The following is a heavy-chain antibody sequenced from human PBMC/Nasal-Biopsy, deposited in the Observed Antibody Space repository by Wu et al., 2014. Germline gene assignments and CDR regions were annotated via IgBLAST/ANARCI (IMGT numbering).Heavy chain of an antibody. V-gene: IGHV4-31*03. J-gene: IGHJ3*02. CDR1: GDFINSAGYY. CDR3: ARDRSSGSRRYGFDI. D-gene: IGHD3-22*01. CDR2: IYHSGEA. Sequence: TLSLTCSVSGDFINSAGYYWSWIRQHPGKGLEWIGYIYHSGEAYYNPSLKSRVTISVDTSKKSYSLNLSSVSAADTAVYYCARDRSSGSRRYGFDIWGRGTMVTVS.